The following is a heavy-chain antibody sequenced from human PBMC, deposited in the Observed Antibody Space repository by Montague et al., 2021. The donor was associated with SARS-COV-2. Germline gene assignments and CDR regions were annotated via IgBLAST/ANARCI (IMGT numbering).Heavy chain of an antibody. Sequence: TLSLTCTVSGGSISSSSYYWGWIRRHPGKGLEWIGYIYYSGXTXYXXXXKXRVTISVDTSKNQFSLKLSSVTAADTAVYYCARVHIVAVTAMRYFDLWGRGTLVTVSS. J-gene: IGHJ2*01. V-gene: IGHV4-31*03. CDR2: IYYSGXT. CDR1: GGSISSSSYY. CDR3: ARVHIVAVTAMRYFDL. D-gene: IGHD2-21*02.